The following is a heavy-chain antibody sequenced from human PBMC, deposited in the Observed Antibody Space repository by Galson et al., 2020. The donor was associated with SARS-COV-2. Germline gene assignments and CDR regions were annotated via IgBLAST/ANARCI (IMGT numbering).Heavy chain of an antibody. CDR1: GFTLSDHY. Sequence: GGSLRLSCAASGFTLSDHYMDWVRQAPGKGLEWVGRSRNRANSFTTEYAASVKGRFTISREDSKNSLYLQMDSLKTEDTAVYYCARGRNSPSEVFDYWGQGTLVTVSS. V-gene: IGHV3-72*01. CDR2: SRNRANSFTT. J-gene: IGHJ4*02. CDR3: ARGRNSPSEVFDY.